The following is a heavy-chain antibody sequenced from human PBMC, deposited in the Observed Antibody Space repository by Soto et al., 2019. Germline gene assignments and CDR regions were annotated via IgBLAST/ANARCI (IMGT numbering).Heavy chain of an antibody. CDR1: GGTFSSYT. V-gene: IGHV1-69*02. Sequence: ASVKVSCKASGGTFSSYTISWVRQAPGQGLEWMGRIIPILGIANYAQKFQGRVTITADKSTSTAYMELSSLRSEDTAVYYCARGGIVVVPGNYYYYYYMDVWGKGTTVTVSS. J-gene: IGHJ6*03. D-gene: IGHD2-2*01. CDR2: IIPILGIA. CDR3: ARGGIVVVPGNYYYYYYMDV.